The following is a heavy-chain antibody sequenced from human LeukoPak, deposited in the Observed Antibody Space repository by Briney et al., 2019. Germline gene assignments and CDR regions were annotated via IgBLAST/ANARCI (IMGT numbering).Heavy chain of an antibody. CDR1: GFTFSDYG. CDR3: ARDNDPDYSSSPGWFDL. J-gene: IGHJ5*02. Sequence: PGRSLRLSCAASGFTFSDYGMHWVRLAPGKGLEWVGVTSSDGGNKFYADSVKGRFTVSRDNSKNTLYLQMNSLRAEDTAVYYCARDNDPDYSSSPGWFDLWGQGTLVTVSS. V-gene: IGHV3-30*06. D-gene: IGHD3-22*01. CDR2: TSSDGGNK.